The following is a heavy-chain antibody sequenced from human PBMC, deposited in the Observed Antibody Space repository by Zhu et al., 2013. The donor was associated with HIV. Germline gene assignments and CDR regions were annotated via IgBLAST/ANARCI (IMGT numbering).Heavy chain of an antibody. CDR2: INPSGGST. D-gene: IGHD1-26*01. J-gene: IGHJ6*03. Sequence: QVQLVQSGAEVKKPGASVKVSCKASGYTFTNYYMHWVRQAPGQGLEWMGIINPSGGSTSYAQKFQGRVTMTRDTSTSTVYMELSSLRSEDTAVYYCARVSGSYYYLYYMDVWGKGTTVTVSS. V-gene: IGHV1-46*01. CDR3: ARVSGSYYYLYYMDV. CDR1: GYTFTNYY.